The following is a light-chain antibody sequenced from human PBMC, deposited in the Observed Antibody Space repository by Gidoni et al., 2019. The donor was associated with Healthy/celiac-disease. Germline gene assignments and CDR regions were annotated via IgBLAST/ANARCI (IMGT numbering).Light chain of an antibody. V-gene: IGKV1-12*01. CDR3: QQDNSFPYT. CDR2: AAS. Sequence: IQITQSPSSVSASVGDRVTITFRSSQGISSWLAWYEQKPGKAPKLLIYAASSLQSGVQSRLSGSGSGTDLTLTISSLQPEDFATYYCQQDNSFPYTFGQGTKLEIK. J-gene: IGKJ2*01. CDR1: QGISSW.